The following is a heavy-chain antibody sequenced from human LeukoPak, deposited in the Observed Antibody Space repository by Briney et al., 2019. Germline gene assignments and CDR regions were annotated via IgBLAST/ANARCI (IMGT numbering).Heavy chain of an antibody. D-gene: IGHD3-10*01. Sequence: GGSLRLSCAVSGFTFSTYSMNWVRQAPGKGLEWVSYINSSSSIIFYADSVKGRFTISRDDAKNSLYLQMNSLRAEDTAVYYCARGVKVRGVNYYGMDVWGQGTTVTVSS. CDR3: ARGVKVRGVNYYGMDV. J-gene: IGHJ6*02. CDR1: GFTFSTYS. V-gene: IGHV3-48*04. CDR2: INSSSSII.